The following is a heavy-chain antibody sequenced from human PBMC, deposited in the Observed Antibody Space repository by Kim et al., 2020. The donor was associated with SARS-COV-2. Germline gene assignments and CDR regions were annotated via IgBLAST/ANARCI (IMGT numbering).Heavy chain of an antibody. V-gene: IGHV1-69*13. CDR1: GGTFSSYA. Sequence: SVKVSCKASGGTFSSYAISWVRQAPGQGLEWMGGIIPILGTANYAQKFQGRVTITADESTSTAYMELSSLRSEDTAVYYCARDAGWSWDLYYFDYWGQGTLVTVSS. CDR2: IIPILGTA. J-gene: IGHJ4*02. D-gene: IGHD1-26*01. CDR3: ARDAGWSWDLYYFDY.